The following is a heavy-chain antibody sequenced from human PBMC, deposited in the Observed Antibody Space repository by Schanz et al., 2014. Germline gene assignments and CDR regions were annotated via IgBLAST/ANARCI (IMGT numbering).Heavy chain of an antibody. J-gene: IGHJ1*01. D-gene: IGHD3-10*01. Sequence: EVQLVESGGGLVQPGRSLRLSCTASGFTFSDYAMSWFRQAPGKGLEWLAYIATSCSTRHYADSVKGRVTISRDNAKSSVSLQMRRLSVEDTAVYYCASGVHVSSLQKGLQFWGRGTLVIVSS. V-gene: IGHV3-48*01. CDR2: IATSCSTR. CDR3: ASGVHVSSLQKGLQF. CDR1: GFTFSDYA.